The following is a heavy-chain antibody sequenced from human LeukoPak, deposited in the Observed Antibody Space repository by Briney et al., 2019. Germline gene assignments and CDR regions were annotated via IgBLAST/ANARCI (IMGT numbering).Heavy chain of an antibody. J-gene: IGHJ4*02. CDR3: ARELVVPAANYFDY. V-gene: IGHV4-34*01. D-gene: IGHD2-2*01. CDR2: INPSGST. CDR1: GGSFSGYY. Sequence: SEALSLTCAVYGGSFSGYYWSWIRQPPGKGLEWIGEINPSGSTNHNPSLKSRVTISVDTSKNQFSLKLSSVTAADTAVYYCARELVVPAANYFDYWGQGTLVTVSS.